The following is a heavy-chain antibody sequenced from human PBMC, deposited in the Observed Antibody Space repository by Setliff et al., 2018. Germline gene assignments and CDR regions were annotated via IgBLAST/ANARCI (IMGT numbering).Heavy chain of an antibody. CDR3: ARDGVYYGMDV. CDR2: TRYDGSSK. Sequence: GGSLRLSCAASGFIFSSYGMHWVRQAPGKGPEWVAFTRYDGSSKYYVDSVKGRFTISRDNSRNTLYLEMNSLRGEDTAVYYCARDGVYYGMDVWGQGTTVTVSS. J-gene: IGHJ6*02. V-gene: IGHV3-30*02. CDR1: GFIFSSYG.